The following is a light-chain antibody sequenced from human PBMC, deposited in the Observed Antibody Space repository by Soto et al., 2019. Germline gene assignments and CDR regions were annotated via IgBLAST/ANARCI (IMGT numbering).Light chain of an antibody. V-gene: IGKV1-39*01. CDR3: RQTYASPFN. J-gene: IGKJ3*01. CDR1: QTISSY. Sequence: DIQMTESPAFLSMSVGDRLTLSCRASQTISSYLTWYQQKVGEAPKRLIYDASTLESGVPSRFSASGSGTEFTLSITALQREDFVTYFCRQTYASPFNFGPGPKVDIK. CDR2: DAS.